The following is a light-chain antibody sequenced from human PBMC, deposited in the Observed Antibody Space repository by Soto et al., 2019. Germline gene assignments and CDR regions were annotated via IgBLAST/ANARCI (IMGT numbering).Light chain of an antibody. CDR1: QSVSIRF. Sequence: EIVLTQSPGTLSLSPGERATLSCRASQSVSIRFLAWYQQKPGQAPRILMYGASSRATGIPDRFSVTGSGTDFTLTISRLEPEDFAVYYCQQYGSSPYTFGLGTKLEIK. CDR2: GAS. V-gene: IGKV3-20*01. J-gene: IGKJ2*01. CDR3: QQYGSSPYT.